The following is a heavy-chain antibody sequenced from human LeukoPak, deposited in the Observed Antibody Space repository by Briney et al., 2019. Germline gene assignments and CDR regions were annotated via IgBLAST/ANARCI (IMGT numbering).Heavy chain of an antibody. CDR2: ISGSGDST. Sequence: PAGGSLRLSCAASGFTFSSYAMSWVRQAPGKGLEWVSGISGSGDSTYYADFVKGRFIISSDNSKNTLYLQMNSLRAEDTAVYYCAKDPYSGSNPGADYYYYFMDVWGKGTTVTVSS. CDR1: GFTFSSYA. V-gene: IGHV3-23*01. J-gene: IGHJ6*03. D-gene: IGHD1-26*01. CDR3: AKDPYSGSNPGADYYYYFMDV.